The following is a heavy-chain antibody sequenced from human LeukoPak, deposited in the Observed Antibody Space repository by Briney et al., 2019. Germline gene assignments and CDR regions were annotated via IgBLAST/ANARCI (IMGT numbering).Heavy chain of an antibody. V-gene: IGHV1-18*04. CDR1: GYSFTGYG. CDR2: ISAYNGNT. D-gene: IGHD1-7*01. J-gene: IGHJ4*02. Sequence: ASVKVSCKASGYSFTGYGISWVRQAPGQGLEWMGWISAYNGNTNYAQKLQGRVTMTTDTSTSTAYMELRSLRSDDTAVYYCARVTRNWNYGDYWGQGTLVTVSS. CDR3: ARVTRNWNYGDY.